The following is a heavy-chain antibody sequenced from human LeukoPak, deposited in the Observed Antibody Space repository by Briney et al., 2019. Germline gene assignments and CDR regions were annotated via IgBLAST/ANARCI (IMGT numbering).Heavy chain of an antibody. J-gene: IGHJ4*02. CDR3: ARDWEFYGGPGYFDY. CDR2: IKQDGSEK. Sequence: GGSLRLSCAASGFTFTNYAMNWARQAPGKGLEWVANIKQDGSEKYYVDSVKGRFTISRDNAKNSPYLQMNSLRAEDTAVYYCARDWEFYGGPGYFDYWGQGTLVTVSS. V-gene: IGHV3-7*05. D-gene: IGHD4-23*01. CDR1: GFTFTNYA.